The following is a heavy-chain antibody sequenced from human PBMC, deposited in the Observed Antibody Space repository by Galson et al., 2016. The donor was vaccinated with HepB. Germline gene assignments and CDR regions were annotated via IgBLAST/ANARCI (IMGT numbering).Heavy chain of an antibody. D-gene: IGHD6-13*01. CDR2: ISSSATYK. Sequence: SLRLSCAASGFSFSSYTMHWVRQAPGKGLEWVASISSSATYKHYADSVEGRFTISRDNAKNSLYLQMNSLRAEDAAVYYCARDSGRAAAPPWGQGTLVTVSS. V-gene: IGHV3-21*04. J-gene: IGHJ5*02. CDR1: GFSFSSYT. CDR3: ARDSGRAAAPP.